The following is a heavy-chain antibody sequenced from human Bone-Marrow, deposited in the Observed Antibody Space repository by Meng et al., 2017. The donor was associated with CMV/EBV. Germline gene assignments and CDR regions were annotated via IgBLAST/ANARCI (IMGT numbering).Heavy chain of an antibody. CDR1: GFTFSDYY. CDR2: ISSSGSTI. CDR3: ARGGRQRGYSYGFEGYFDY. J-gene: IGHJ4*02. D-gene: IGHD5-18*01. Sequence: GGSLRLSCAASGFTFSDYYMSWIRQAPGKGLEWVSYISSSGSTIYYADSVKGRFTISRDNSKNTLYLQMNSLRAEDTAVYYCARGGRQRGYSYGFEGYFDYWGQGTLVTVSS. V-gene: IGHV3-11*01.